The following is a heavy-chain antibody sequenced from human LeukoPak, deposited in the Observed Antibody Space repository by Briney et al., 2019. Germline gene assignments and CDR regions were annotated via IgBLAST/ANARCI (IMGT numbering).Heavy chain of an antibody. Sequence: GGSLRLSCAASGFTFDDYAMHWVRQAPEKGLEWVSLISRDGGSTYYADSVKGRFTISRDNSKNSLYLQMNSLRTEDTALYYCAKDLKRGYSYGFGTSVVLWGQGTLVTVSS. CDR1: GFTFDDYA. D-gene: IGHD5-18*01. CDR3: AKDLKRGYSYGFGTSVVL. CDR2: ISRDGGST. V-gene: IGHV3-43*02. J-gene: IGHJ4*02.